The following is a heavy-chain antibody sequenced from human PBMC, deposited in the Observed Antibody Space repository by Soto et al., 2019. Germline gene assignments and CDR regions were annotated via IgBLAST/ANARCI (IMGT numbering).Heavy chain of an antibody. CDR2: IISIFGTG. J-gene: IGHJ5*02. CDR1: GGTFSSYA. Sequence: QVQLVQSGAEVKKPGSSVKVSCKASGGTFSSYAITWVRQAPGQGLEWMGGIISIFGTGNYAQKFQGRVTIAADESTSTAYMEMSSLRSEDTAVYYCARDRGPSSGYYPYWFDPWGQGTLVTVSS. D-gene: IGHD3-22*01. CDR3: ARDRGPSSGYYPYWFDP. V-gene: IGHV1-69*12.